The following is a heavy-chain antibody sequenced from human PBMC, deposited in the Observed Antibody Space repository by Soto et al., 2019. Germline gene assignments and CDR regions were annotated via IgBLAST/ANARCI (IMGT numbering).Heavy chain of an antibody. D-gene: IGHD3-22*01. V-gene: IGHV3-21*01. CDR3: ARDLDYDTTPLGQYYYYYYYGMDV. CDR1: GFTFSSYS. J-gene: IGHJ6*02. Sequence: PGGSLRLSCAASGFTFSSYSMNWVRQAPGKGLEWVSSISSSSSYIYYADSVKGRFTISRDNAKNSLYLQMNSLRAEDTAVYYCARDLDYDTTPLGQYYYYYYYGMDVWGQGTTVTVSS. CDR2: ISSSSSYI.